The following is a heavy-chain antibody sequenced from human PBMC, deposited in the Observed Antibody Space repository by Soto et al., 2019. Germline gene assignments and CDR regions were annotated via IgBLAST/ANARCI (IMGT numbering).Heavy chain of an antibody. CDR2: INHSGST. J-gene: IGHJ6*02. V-gene: IGHV4-34*01. CDR1: GGSFSGYY. Sequence: QVQLQQWGAGLLKPSETLSLTCAVYGGSFSGYYWSWIRQPPGKGLEWIGEINHSGSTNYNPSLKSRVTISVDTSKNQFSLKLSSVTAADTAVYYCARRNVLGYCSSTSCSPYYYYGMDVWGQGTTVTVSS. D-gene: IGHD2-2*01. CDR3: ARRNVLGYCSSTSCSPYYYYGMDV.